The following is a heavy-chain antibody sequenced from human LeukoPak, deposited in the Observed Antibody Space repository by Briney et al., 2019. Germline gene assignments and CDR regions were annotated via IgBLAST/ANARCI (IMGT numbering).Heavy chain of an antibody. J-gene: IGHJ4*02. D-gene: IGHD2-15*01. Sequence: PSETLSLTCTVSGGSISSGSYYWSWIRQPAGKGLEWIGRIYTSGSTNYNPSLKSRVIVSVDTSKNQFSLKLSSVAAADTAVYYCAREDRYCSGGSCYSWGQGTLVTVSP. CDR1: GGSISSGSYY. CDR2: IYTSGST. V-gene: IGHV4-61*02. CDR3: AREDRYCSGGSCYS.